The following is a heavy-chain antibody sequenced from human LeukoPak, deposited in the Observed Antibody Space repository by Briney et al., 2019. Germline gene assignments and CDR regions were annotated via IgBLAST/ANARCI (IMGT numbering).Heavy chain of an antibody. CDR1: GYTFTGYY. V-gene: IGHV1-2*02. Sequence: GASVKVSCKASGYTFTGYYILWVRQAPGQGPEWMGWINPNSGGTNYAQYFKGRVTMTRDTSISTAYMELNSLTSDDTAVYYCARDLPKTGYVGAFDICGQGTVVTVSS. J-gene: IGHJ3*02. CDR3: ARDLPKTGYVGAFDI. CDR2: INPNSGGT. D-gene: IGHD5-12*01.